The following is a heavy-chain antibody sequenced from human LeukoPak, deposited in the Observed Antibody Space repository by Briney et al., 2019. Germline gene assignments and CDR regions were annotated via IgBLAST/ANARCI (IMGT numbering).Heavy chain of an antibody. CDR2: IIPIFGTA. D-gene: IGHD3-22*01. CDR1: GGTFSSYA. CDR3: ARTDGSGSTLSFDM. Sequence: SVKVSCKASGGTFSSYAISWVRQAPGQGLEWMGGIIPIFGTANYAQKFQGRVTITADESTSTAYMELSSLRSEDTAVYYCARTDGSGSTLSFDMWGQGTMVTVSS. V-gene: IGHV1-69*13. J-gene: IGHJ3*02.